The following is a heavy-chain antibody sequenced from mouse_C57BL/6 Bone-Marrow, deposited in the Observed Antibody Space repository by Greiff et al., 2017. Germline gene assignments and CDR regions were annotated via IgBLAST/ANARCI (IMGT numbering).Heavy chain of an antibody. CDR3: SRQVTTVLATKYFDV. CDR2: ISGGGGNT. J-gene: IGHJ1*03. D-gene: IGHD1-1*01. Sequence: EVKLVESGGGLVKPGGSLKLSCAASGFTFSSYTMSWVRQTPEKRLQWVAAISGGGGNTYSPDRVKGRFTISRDNDKNILYLQMSSLRSEDTALYYCSRQVTTVLATKYFDVWGTGTTVTVSS. V-gene: IGHV5-9*01. CDR1: GFTFSSYT.